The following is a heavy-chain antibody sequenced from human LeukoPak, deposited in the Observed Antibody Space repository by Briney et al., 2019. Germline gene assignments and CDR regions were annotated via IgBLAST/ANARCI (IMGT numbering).Heavy chain of an antibody. V-gene: IGHV4-59*01. Sequence: PSETLSLTCTVSGGSISSYYWSWIRQPPGKGLEWIGYIYYSGSTNYNPSLKSRVTISVDTSKNQFSLKLSSVTAADTAVYYCARVVATMVRGVDAFDIWGQGTMVTVSS. CDR1: GGSISSYY. J-gene: IGHJ3*02. CDR3: ARVVATMVRGVDAFDI. CDR2: IYYSGST. D-gene: IGHD3-10*01.